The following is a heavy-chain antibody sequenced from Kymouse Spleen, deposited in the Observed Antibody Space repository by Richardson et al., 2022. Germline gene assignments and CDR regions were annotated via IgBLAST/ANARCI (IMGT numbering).Heavy chain of an antibody. V-gene: IGHV3-7*01. CDR3: ARDRYTGTTLYYFDY. D-gene: IGHD1-7*01. J-gene: IGHJ4*02. Sequence: EVQLVESGGGLVQPGGSLRLSCAASGFTFSSYWMSWVRQAPGKGLEWVANIKQDGSEKYYVDSVKGRFTISRDNAKNSLYLQMNSLRAEDTAVYYCARDRYTGTTLYYFDYWGQGTLVTVSS. CDR1: GFTFSSYW. CDR2: IKQDGSEK.